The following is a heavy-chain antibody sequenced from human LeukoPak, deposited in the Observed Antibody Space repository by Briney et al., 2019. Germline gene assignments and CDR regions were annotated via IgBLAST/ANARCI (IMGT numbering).Heavy chain of an antibody. J-gene: IGHJ5*01. CDR3: ARGPGQLTSECFDS. CDR1: GGSISNSY. CDR2: IYPTDIT. V-gene: IGHV4-4*07. Sequence: PSETLSLTCTVSGGSISNSYWSWIQQPAGKGLEWIGRIYPTDITTYNPSLKSRVTLSVDTSKNQFSLKVNSVTAADAAVYYCARGPGQLTSECFDSWGQGILVTVSS. D-gene: IGHD6-13*01.